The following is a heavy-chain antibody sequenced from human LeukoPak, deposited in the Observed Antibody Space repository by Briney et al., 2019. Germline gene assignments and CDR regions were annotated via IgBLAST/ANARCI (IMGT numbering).Heavy chain of an antibody. J-gene: IGHJ4*02. CDR1: GYTFTSYG. Sequence: ASVKVSCKASGYTFTSYGISWVRQAPGQGLEWMGWISAYNGNTNYAQKFQGRVTMTTDTSTSTAYMELRSLRSDDTAVYYCARGSLWFGELSLPDYWGQGTLVTVSS. CDR3: ARGSLWFGELSLPDY. V-gene: IGHV1-18*01. CDR2: ISAYNGNT. D-gene: IGHD3-10*01.